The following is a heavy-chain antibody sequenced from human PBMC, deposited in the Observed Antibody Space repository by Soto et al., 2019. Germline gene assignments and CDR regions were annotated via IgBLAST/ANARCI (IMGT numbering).Heavy chain of an antibody. D-gene: IGHD1-26*01. CDR3: ARDNPVWELPNYYGMDV. V-gene: IGHV1-18*01. J-gene: IGHJ6*02. Sequence: QVQLVQSGAEVKKPGASVKVSCKASGYTFTSYGISWVRQAPGQGLEWMGWISAYNGNTNYAQKLQGRVTMTTDTPTSTAYMELRSLRSDDTAVYYCARDNPVWELPNYYGMDVWGQGTTVTVSS. CDR2: ISAYNGNT. CDR1: GYTFTSYG.